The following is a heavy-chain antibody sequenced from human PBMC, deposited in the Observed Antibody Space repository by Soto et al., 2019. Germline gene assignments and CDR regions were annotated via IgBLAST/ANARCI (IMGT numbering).Heavy chain of an antibody. J-gene: IGHJ5*02. CDR1: GGSISSGGYY. CDR2: IYSSGTT. Sequence: SSETLSLTCTVSGGSISSGGYYWSWIRQHPGGGLDWIGHIYSSGTTYYNPSLKSRVTISIDTSKNQFSLKMNSVIAADTAVYYCARSHSYEILTGYSTYNWFDPWGQGTQVTVSS. V-gene: IGHV4-31*03. D-gene: IGHD3-9*01. CDR3: ARSHSYEILTGYSTYNWFDP.